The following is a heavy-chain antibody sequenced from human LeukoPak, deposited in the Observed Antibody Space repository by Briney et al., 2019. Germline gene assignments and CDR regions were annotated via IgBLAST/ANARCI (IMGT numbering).Heavy chain of an antibody. CDR2: INPNSGGT. CDR3: AGGSGYDYRAFDI. Sequence: ASVKVSCKASGYIFTVYYMHWLRQAPGQGLGWMGWINPNSGGTDYAQKFQGRVTMTRDTSISTAYMELSSLRSDDTAVYYCAGGSGYDYRAFDIWGQGTMVTVSS. J-gene: IGHJ3*02. V-gene: IGHV1-2*02. CDR1: GYIFTVYY. D-gene: IGHD5-12*01.